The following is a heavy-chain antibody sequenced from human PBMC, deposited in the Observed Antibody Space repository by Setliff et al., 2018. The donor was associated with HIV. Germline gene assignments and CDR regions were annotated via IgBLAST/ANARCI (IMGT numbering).Heavy chain of an antibody. V-gene: IGHV3-21*06. CDR3: VREGATPDYYWFFDV. CDR1: GFNFSSYS. Sequence: GGSLRLSCAASGFNFSSYSMNWVRQAPGKGLEWVSSISSSSSYIYYADSVKGRVTVSRDNAKNSLYLQMSDVRGEDTAVYYCVREGATPDYYWFFDVWGRGTLVTSPQ. CDR2: ISSSSSYI. D-gene: IGHD1-26*01. J-gene: IGHJ2*01.